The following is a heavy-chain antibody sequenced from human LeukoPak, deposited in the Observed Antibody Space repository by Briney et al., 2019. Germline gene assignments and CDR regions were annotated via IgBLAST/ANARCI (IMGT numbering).Heavy chain of an antibody. D-gene: IGHD6-13*01. V-gene: IGHV3-33*06. Sequence: GGSLRLSCAASGFTFSSYGMHWVRQAPGKGLEWVAVIWYDGSNKYYADSVKGRFTISRDNSKNTLYLQMNRLRAEDTAVYYCAKDASAAGTLFDYWGQGTLVTVSS. CDR1: GFTFSSYG. CDR3: AKDASAAGTLFDY. CDR2: IWYDGSNK. J-gene: IGHJ4*02.